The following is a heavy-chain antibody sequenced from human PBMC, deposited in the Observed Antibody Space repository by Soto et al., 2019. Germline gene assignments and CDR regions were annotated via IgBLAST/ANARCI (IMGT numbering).Heavy chain of an antibody. Sequence: EVPLLEPGGGLVQPGGSLRLSCEASGFTFRSFFMSWVRQAPGKGLEWVSGIGANGGGTYYADSVKGRFIISRDNFKNTLYLQMNKLRAEDTAVYYCARDPNGDYLGAFDFWGQKTTVTVSS. J-gene: IGHJ3*01. CDR3: ARDPNGDYLGAFDF. V-gene: IGHV3-23*01. D-gene: IGHD4-17*01. CDR1: GFTFRSFF. CDR2: IGANGGGT.